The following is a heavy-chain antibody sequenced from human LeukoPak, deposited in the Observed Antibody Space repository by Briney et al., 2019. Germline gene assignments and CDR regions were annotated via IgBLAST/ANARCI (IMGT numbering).Heavy chain of an antibody. J-gene: IGHJ4*02. CDR1: GFTFSSYW. D-gene: IGHD6-13*01. CDR3: AKPPAWAAAGTWDY. CDR2: IKQDGSEK. Sequence: PGGSLRLSCAASGFTFSSYWMSWVRQAPGKGLEWVANIKQDGSEKYYVDSVKGRFTISRDNSKNTLYLQMNSLRAEDTAVYYCAKPPAWAAAGTWDYWGQGTLVTVSS. V-gene: IGHV3-7*05.